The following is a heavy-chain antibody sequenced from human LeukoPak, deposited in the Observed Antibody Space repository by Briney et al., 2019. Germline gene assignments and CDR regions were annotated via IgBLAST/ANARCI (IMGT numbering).Heavy chain of an antibody. J-gene: IGHJ4*02. Sequence: GGSLRLSCAASGFTFSSYAMSWVRQAPGKGLEWVSAISGSGGSTYYADSVKGRFTISRDNSKNTLYLQMNSLRAEDTAVYYCAKAHFPNINYYDSSGLDFDYWGQGTLVTVSS. D-gene: IGHD3-22*01. CDR1: GFTFSSYA. CDR2: ISGSGGST. V-gene: IGHV3-23*01. CDR3: AKAHFPNINYYDSSGLDFDY.